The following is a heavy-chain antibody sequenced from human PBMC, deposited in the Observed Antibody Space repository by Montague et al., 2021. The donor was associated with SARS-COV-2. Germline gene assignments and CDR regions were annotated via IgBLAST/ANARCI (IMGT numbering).Heavy chain of an antibody. Sequence: SETLSLTCTVSGVSISSYYWTWIRQPPGKRLEWIGFIYYSGSTNYNPSLKSRVTISVDTSKNQFSLKLSSVTAADAAVYYCAKQALTRYCTSTTCFGAAFDIWGQGTMVTVSS. CDR3: AKQALTRYCTSTTCFGAAFDI. J-gene: IGHJ3*02. CDR1: GVSISSYY. V-gene: IGHV4-59*08. CDR2: IYYSGST. D-gene: IGHD2-2*01.